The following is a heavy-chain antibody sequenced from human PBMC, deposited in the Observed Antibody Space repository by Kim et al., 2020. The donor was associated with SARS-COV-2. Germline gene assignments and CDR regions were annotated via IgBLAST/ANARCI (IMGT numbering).Heavy chain of an antibody. CDR3: ARPVLSTGTNWFDP. CDR2: IYYSGST. J-gene: IGHJ5*02. V-gene: IGHV4-39*01. D-gene: IGHD1-7*01. CDR1: GGSISSSSYY. Sequence: SETLSLTCTVSGGSISSSSYYWGWIRQPPGKGLEWIGSIYYSGSTYYNPSLKSRVTISVDTSKNQFSLKLSSVTAADTAVYYCARPVLSTGTNWFDPWGQGTLVTVSS.